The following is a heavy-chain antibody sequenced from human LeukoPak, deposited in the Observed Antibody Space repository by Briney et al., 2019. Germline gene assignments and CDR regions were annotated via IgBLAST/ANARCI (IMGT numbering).Heavy chain of an antibody. CDR1: GFTFSSYS. Sequence: GGSLRLSCAASGFTFSSYSMNWVRQAPGKGLEWVSSISSSSSYIYYADSVKGRFTISRDNSKNTLYLQTNSLRAEDTAVYYCARERYYDILTGYYNGEYDYWGQGTLVTVSS. CDR2: ISSSSSYI. J-gene: IGHJ4*02. V-gene: IGHV3-21*01. D-gene: IGHD3-9*01. CDR3: ARERYYDILTGYYNGEYDY.